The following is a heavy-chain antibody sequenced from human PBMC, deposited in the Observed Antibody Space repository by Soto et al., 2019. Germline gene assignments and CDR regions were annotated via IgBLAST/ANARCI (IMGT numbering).Heavy chain of an antibody. J-gene: IGHJ6*02. CDR3: ASQKGSGYGLRLGCYGMDV. D-gene: IGHD6-25*01. V-gene: IGHV3-48*02. CDR1: GFTFSSYS. Sequence: EVQLVESGGGLVQPGGSLRLSCAASGFTFSSYSMNWVRQAPGKGLEWVSYISSSSSTIYYADSVKGRFTISRDNAKNSLYLQMNSLRDEDTAVYYCASQKGSGYGLRLGCYGMDVWGQGTTVTVSS. CDR2: ISSSSSTI.